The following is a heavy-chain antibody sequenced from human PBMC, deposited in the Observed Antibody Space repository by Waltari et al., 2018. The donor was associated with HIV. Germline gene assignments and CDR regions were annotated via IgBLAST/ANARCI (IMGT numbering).Heavy chain of an antibody. D-gene: IGHD3-9*01. J-gene: IGHJ4*02. CDR1: GGTFSSYA. CDR3: ARGPLPYYDIPGYFDY. CDR2: IIPFFGTA. Sequence: QVQLVQSGAEVKKPGSSVKVSCKDSGGTFSSYAISWVRQAPGQGLEWMGGIIPFFGTANYAQKFHVRGTITADKSTSTAYMELSSLRSGDTVVYSCARGPLPYYDIPGYFDYWGQGTLVTVSS. V-gene: IGHV1-69*06.